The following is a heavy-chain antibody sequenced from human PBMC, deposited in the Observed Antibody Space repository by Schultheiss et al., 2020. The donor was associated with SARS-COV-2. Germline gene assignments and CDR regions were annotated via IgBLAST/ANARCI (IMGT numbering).Heavy chain of an antibody. Sequence: GGSLRLSCSASGFTFSRHAIHWVRQAPGKGLEWVSAISGSGGSTYYADSVKGRFTISRDNSKNSLYLQMNSLRAEDTALYYCAKDKNPVIAAAGSLDYWGQGTLVTVSS. V-gene: IGHV3-23*01. CDR3: AKDKNPVIAAAGSLDY. D-gene: IGHD6-13*01. CDR1: GFTFSRHA. J-gene: IGHJ4*02. CDR2: ISGSGGST.